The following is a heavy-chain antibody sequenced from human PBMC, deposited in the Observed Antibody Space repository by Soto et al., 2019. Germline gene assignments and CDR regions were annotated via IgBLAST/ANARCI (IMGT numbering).Heavy chain of an antibody. CDR2: IYPGDYET. Sequence: PRESLKISCQCSVYTFSNFWIAWVRQLPGKGLEWMGIIYPGDYETRYSPSFHGKVTISADRSIGTAYLQWSSLEASDSAFYFCARSPRSSPYFDYWG. D-gene: IGHD6-13*01. CDR1: VYTFSNFW. J-gene: IGHJ4*01. V-gene: IGHV5-51*01. CDR3: ARSPRSSPYFDY.